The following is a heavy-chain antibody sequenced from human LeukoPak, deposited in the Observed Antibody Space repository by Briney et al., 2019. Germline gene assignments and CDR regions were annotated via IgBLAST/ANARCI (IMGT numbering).Heavy chain of an antibody. CDR3: ARDHHRRLYDSQARDTFDI. CDR1: GFIFSNYW. D-gene: IGHD3-22*01. J-gene: IGHJ3*02. V-gene: IGHV3-7*01. Sequence: GGSLRLSCAASGFIFSNYWMSWVRQAPGKGLEWVANIKQDGSEKYYVDSVKGRFTVSRDNANNSLYLQMNSLRAEDTAVYYCARDHHRRLYDSQARDTFDIWGQGTMVTVSS. CDR2: IKQDGSEK.